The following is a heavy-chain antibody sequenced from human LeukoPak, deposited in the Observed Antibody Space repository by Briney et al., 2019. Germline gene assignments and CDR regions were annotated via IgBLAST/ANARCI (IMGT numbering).Heavy chain of an antibody. J-gene: IGHJ4*02. CDR3: AKGSLEYYDYVWGSYAGFDY. V-gene: IGHV3-23*01. CDR2: ISGSGGST. Sequence: PGGSLRLSCAASGFTFSSYAMSWVRQAPGKGLEWVSAISGSGGSTYYADSVKGRFTISRDKSKNTLYLQMNSLRAEDTAVYYCAKGSLEYYDYVWGSYAGFDYWGQGTLVTVSS. CDR1: GFTFSSYA. D-gene: IGHD3-16*01.